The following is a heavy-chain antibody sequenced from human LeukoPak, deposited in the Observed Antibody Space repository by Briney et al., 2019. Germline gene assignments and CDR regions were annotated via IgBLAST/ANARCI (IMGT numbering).Heavy chain of an antibody. Sequence: GGSLRLSCAASGFTFSSYWMSWVRQAPGKGLEWVSVIYSGGTTFYADSVKGRFTISRDNSKNTLYLQMTSLRAEDTAVYYCARGGDAFDIWGQGTMVSVSS. D-gene: IGHD2-15*01. J-gene: IGHJ3*02. CDR3: ARGGDAFDI. V-gene: IGHV3-53*01. CDR2: IYSGGTT. CDR1: GFTFSSYW.